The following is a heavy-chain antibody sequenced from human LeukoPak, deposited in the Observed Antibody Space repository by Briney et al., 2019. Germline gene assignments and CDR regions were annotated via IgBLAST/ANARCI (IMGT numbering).Heavy chain of an antibody. Sequence: GESLKISCKGSGYSFTTYWVVWVRQMPGKGLEWMGIIYPGDSDTRYSPSFQGQVTISADRSINTAYLQWTSLTASDTAMYYCARQHHGSYDYWGQGTLVTVSS. CDR2: IYPGDSDT. D-gene: IGHD3-10*01. CDR1: GYSFTTYW. CDR3: ARQHHGSYDY. J-gene: IGHJ4*02. V-gene: IGHV5-51*01.